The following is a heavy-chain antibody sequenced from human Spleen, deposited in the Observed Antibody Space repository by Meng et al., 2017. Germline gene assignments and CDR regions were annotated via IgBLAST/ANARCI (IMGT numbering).Heavy chain of an antibody. CDR3: ARDRLTSYGYYSANYHYYGMDV. V-gene: IGHV3-48*03. CDR1: GFTFSSYE. J-gene: IGHJ6*02. Sequence: GGSLRLSCAASGFTFSSYEMNWVRQAPGKGLEWVSYISSSGSTINYADSVKGRFTISRDNAKNSLYLQMHSLRAEDTAIYYCARDRLTSYGYYSANYHYYGMDVWGQGTTVTVSS. D-gene: IGHD3-3*01. CDR2: ISSSGSTI.